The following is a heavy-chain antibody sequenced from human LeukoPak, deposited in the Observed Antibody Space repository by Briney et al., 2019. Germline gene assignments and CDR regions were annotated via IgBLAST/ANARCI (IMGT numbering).Heavy chain of an antibody. D-gene: IGHD4-17*01. J-gene: IGHJ3*02. Sequence: GGSLRLSCAASGFTFSNAWMSWVRQAPGKGLEWVGRIKSKTDGGTTDYAAPVKGRFTISRDDSKNTLYLQMNSLKTEDTAVYYCAREYGDYVVPDAFDIWGQGTMVTVSS. CDR2: IKSKTDGGTT. CDR1: GFTFSNAW. CDR3: AREYGDYVVPDAFDI. V-gene: IGHV3-15*01.